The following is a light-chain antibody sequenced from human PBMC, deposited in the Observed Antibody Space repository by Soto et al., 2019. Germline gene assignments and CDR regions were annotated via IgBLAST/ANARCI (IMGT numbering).Light chain of an antibody. V-gene: IGKV3-20*01. J-gene: IGKJ2*01. Sequence: EIVLTQSPGTLSLSPGESATLSCRASRSVSRNSLAWYQQKPGQAPRLLIYGASSRATGVPDRFSGSGSGTDFTLSISRLEPEDFAVFYCQQYGSSLYTFGQGTKLEIK. CDR2: GAS. CDR3: QQYGSSLYT. CDR1: RSVSRNS.